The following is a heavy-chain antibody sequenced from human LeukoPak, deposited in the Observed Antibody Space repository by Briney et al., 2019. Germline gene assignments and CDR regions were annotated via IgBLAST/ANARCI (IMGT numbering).Heavy chain of an antibody. CDR1: GGSSSNYY. CDR3: ARDHRKEKNDFWSGYSGNWFDP. CDR2: INHSGST. D-gene: IGHD3-3*01. V-gene: IGHV4-34*01. J-gene: IGHJ5*02. Sequence: LKPSETLSLTCVLYGGSSSNYYWSWIRQPPGKGLEWIGEINHSGSTNYNPSLKSRVTISVDTSKNQFSLKLSSVTAADTAVYYCARDHRKEKNDFWSGYSGNWFDPWGQGTLVTVSS.